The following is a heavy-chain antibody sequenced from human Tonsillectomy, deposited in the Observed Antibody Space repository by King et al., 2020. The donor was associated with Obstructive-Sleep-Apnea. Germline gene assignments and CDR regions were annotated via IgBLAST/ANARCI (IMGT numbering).Heavy chain of an antibody. J-gene: IGHJ6*02. CDR3: AKYPRAEFYYSGMDV. Sequence: QLVQSGGGLVQPGGSLRLSCATSRFIFSSYAMSWVRQAPGKGLEWVSLISGSGDSTNYADSVKGRFTISRDNSQNTLYLQMNSLRAEDTAVYYCAKYPRAEFYYSGMDVWGQGTTVSVSS. CDR1: RFIFSSYA. D-gene: IGHD1-14*01. V-gene: IGHV3-23*04. CDR2: ISGSGDST.